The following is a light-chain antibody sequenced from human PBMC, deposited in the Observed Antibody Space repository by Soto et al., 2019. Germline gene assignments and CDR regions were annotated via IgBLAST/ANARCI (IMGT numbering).Light chain of an antibody. V-gene: IGKV1-39*01. J-gene: IGKJ5*01. CDR1: QNINTF. CDR3: QQSYSIPPIT. Sequence: DIQMTQSPSSLSASVGDRVTITCRASQNINTFLNWYQQKPGKAPKLLIYAASSLQSGVPSRFSGSGSGTDFTLTISSLQPEDFATYYCQQSYSIPPITFGQGTRLEIK. CDR2: AAS.